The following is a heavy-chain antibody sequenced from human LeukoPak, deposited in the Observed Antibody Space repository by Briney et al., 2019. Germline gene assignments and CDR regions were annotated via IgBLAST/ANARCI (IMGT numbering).Heavy chain of an antibody. V-gene: IGHV3-11*01. Sequence: KTGGSLRLSCAASGFTFSDYYMSWIRQAPGKGLEWVSYISSSGSTIYYADSVKGRFTISRDNAKNSLYLQMNSLRAEDTAVYYCAREVYCSSTSCWEAFDIWGQGTMVTVSS. CDR3: AREVYCSSTSCWEAFDI. CDR2: ISSSGSTI. CDR1: GFTFSDYY. J-gene: IGHJ3*02. D-gene: IGHD2-2*01.